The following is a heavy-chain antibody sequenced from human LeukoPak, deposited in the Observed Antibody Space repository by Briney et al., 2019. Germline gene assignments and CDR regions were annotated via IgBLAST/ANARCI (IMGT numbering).Heavy chain of an antibody. CDR3: ARSRGSSGSYPFDY. Sequence: GWSLTLSCAASVFIFSSYSMIWVLQAPGTGPGAVADISSSSSTIYYAGSVKGRFTITRDNAKNSLFLQMNSLRAEDTAVYYCARSRGSSGSYPFDYWGQGTLVTVSS. CDR1: VFIFSSYS. V-gene: IGHV3-48*01. CDR2: ISSSSSTI. J-gene: IGHJ4*02. D-gene: IGHD1-26*01.